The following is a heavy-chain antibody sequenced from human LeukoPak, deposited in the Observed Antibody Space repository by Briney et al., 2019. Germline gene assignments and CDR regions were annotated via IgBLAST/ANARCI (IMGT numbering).Heavy chain of an antibody. D-gene: IGHD6-19*01. J-gene: IGHJ3*02. CDR3: TIGLAGDWDAFDI. Sequence: ASVKVSCKTSGYTFTRCAVHWVRQAPGQRLEWMGWIHADSGNTKYSQKLQGSVTIARDTSASTIYMELSSLRFEDTAVYFCTIGLAGDWDAFDIWGLGTMVTVSS. CDR2: IHADSGNT. CDR1: GYTFTRCA. V-gene: IGHV1-3*01.